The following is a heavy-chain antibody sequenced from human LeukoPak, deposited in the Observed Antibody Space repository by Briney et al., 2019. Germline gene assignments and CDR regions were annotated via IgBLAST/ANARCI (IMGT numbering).Heavy chain of an antibody. Sequence: GGSLRLSCAASGFTFSSYGMHWVRQAPGKGLEWVAVISYDGSNKYYADSVKGRFTISRDNSKNTLYLQMNSLRAEDTAVYYCAKESVERGYSYGLAFDYWGQGTLVTVSS. CDR1: GFTFSSYG. V-gene: IGHV3-30*18. D-gene: IGHD5-18*01. CDR3: AKESVERGYSYGLAFDY. CDR2: ISYDGSNK. J-gene: IGHJ4*02.